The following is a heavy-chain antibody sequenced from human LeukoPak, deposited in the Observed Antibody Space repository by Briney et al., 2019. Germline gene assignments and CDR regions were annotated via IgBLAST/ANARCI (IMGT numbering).Heavy chain of an antibody. V-gene: IGHV3-33*01. J-gene: IGHJ4*02. CDR1: GFTFSSYG. CDR3: AREGPRGNSQFDY. D-gene: IGHD2/OR15-2a*01. CDR2: IWYDGSNK. Sequence: GGSLRLSCAASGFTFSSYGMHWVRQAPGKGLEWVAVIWYDGSNKYYADSVKGRFTISRDNSKNTLYLEMNSLRAEDTAIYYCAREGPRGNSQFDYWGQGTLVTVSS.